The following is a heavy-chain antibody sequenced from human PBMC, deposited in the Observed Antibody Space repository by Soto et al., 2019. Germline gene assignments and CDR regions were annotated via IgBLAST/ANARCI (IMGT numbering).Heavy chain of an antibody. CDR1: GYSFTSYW. D-gene: IGHD5-12*01. CDR2: IYPGDSDT. J-gene: IGHJ4*02. CDR3: ATSPLLYSGYDTGGTSTALDY. V-gene: IGHV5-51*01. Sequence: PGESLKISCKGSGYSFTSYWIGWVRQMPGKGLEWMGIIYPGDSDTRYSPSFQGQVTISADKSISTAYLQWSSLKASDTAMYYCATSPLLYSGYDTGGTSTALDYWGQGTLVTVSS.